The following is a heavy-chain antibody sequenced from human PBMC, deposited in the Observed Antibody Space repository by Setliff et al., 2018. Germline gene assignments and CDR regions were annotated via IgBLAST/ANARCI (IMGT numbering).Heavy chain of an antibody. CDR2: IYSGGST. CDR3: VSSYRGYDDYPDY. Sequence: PGGSLRLSCAASGFTVSSNYMSWVRQAPGKGLEWVSVIYSGGSTYYADSVKGRFTISRDNSKNTLYLQMNSLRAEDTAVYYCVSSYRGYDDYPDYWGQGTLVTV. CDR1: GFTVSSNY. J-gene: IGHJ4*02. D-gene: IGHD3-16*02. V-gene: IGHV3-66*02.